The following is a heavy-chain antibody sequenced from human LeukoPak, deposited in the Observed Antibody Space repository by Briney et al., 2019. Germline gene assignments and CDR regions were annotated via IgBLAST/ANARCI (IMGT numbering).Heavy chain of an antibody. J-gene: IGHJ3*02. CDR1: GGSISSGGYY. Sequence: PSETLSLTCTVSGGSISSGGYYWSWIRQHPGKGLEWIGYIYYSGSTYYNPSLKSRVTISVDTSKNQFSLKLSSVTAADTAVYYCASHGLGARKVKRGYSGYDDAFDIWGQGTMVTVSS. CDR3: ASHGLGARKVKRGYSGYDDAFDI. D-gene: IGHD5-12*01. V-gene: IGHV4-31*03. CDR2: IYYSGST.